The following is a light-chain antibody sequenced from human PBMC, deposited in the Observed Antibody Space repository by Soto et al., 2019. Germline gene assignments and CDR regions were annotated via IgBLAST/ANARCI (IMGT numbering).Light chain of an antibody. CDR1: QSISSY. J-gene: IGKJ4*01. CDR3: YQRYSTRT. CDR2: AAS. Sequence: DIQMTQSPSSLSASVGDRVTITCRASQSISSYLNWYQQKTGKAPKLLIYAASSLQSGVPSRFSGSGSGTEFTLTISSLQPEDWATYYCYQRYSTRTFGGGTNVEIK. V-gene: IGKV1-39*01.